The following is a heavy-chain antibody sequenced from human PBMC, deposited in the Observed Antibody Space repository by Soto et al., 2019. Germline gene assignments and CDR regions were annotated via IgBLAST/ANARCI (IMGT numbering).Heavy chain of an antibody. CDR2: IYYSGST. CDR1: GGSISSGDYY. J-gene: IGHJ5*02. CDR3: ASRSTRGYYYDSSGYYGDLGWFDP. Sequence: QVQLQESGPGLVKPSQTLSLTCTVSGGSISSGDYYWSWIRQPPGKGLEWIGYIYYSGSTYYNPSLKSRVTISVDTSKNQFSLKLSSVTAADTAVYYCASRSTRGYYYDSSGYYGDLGWFDPWGQGTLVTVSS. V-gene: IGHV4-30-4*01. D-gene: IGHD3-22*01.